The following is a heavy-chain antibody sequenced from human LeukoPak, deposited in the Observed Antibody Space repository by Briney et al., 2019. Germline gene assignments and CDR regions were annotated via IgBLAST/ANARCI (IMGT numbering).Heavy chain of an antibody. J-gene: IGHJ4*02. CDR3: ARGYSGGE. V-gene: IGHV3-30*02. CDR2: IQYDGTNK. Sequence: GGSLRLSCAVSGFVFSINDMHWVRQAPGKGLEGVASIQYDGTNKYYADSVRGRFTISRDNSKNTLYLQMNSLRVDDTAVYYCARGYSGGEWGQGTLVTVSS. CDR1: GFVFSIND. D-gene: IGHD5-18*01.